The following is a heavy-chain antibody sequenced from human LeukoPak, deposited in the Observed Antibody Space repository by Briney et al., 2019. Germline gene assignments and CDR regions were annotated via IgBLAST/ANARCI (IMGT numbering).Heavy chain of an antibody. CDR2: IYPGDSDT. V-gene: IGHV5-51*01. CDR1: GYSFTSYW. CDR3: ARPMVRGVDIFDY. J-gene: IGHJ4*02. Sequence: GESLKISCKGSGYSFTSYWIGWVRQMPAKGLEWMGIIYPGDSDTRYSPSFRGQVTISADKSISTAYLQWSSLKASDTAMYYCARPMVRGVDIFDYWGQGTLVTVSS. D-gene: IGHD3-10*01.